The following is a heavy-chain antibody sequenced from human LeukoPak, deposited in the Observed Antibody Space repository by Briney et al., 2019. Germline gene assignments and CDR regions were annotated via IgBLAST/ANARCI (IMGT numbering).Heavy chain of an antibody. CDR2: INSDGSST. CDR3: ARDWGYGDYFDY. V-gene: IGHV3-74*01. CDR1: GFTLSSYW. D-gene: IGHD4-17*01. J-gene: IGHJ4*02. Sequence: GGSLRLSCAASGFTLSSYWMHWVRQAPGKGLVWVSRINSDGSSTNYADSVKGRFTISRDNAKNTLYLQMNSLRAEDTAVYYCARDWGYGDYFDYWGQGTLVTVSS.